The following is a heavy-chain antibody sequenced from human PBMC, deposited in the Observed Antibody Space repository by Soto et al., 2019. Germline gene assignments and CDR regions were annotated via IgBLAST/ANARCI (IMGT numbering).Heavy chain of an antibody. D-gene: IGHD3-3*01. CDR1: GGSVSRDNW. CDR3: AENGYYDLVN. J-gene: IGHJ4*02. CDR2: IHHSGST. V-gene: IGHV4-4*02. Sequence: SETLSLTCGVCGGSVSRDNWWSWVRQPPGKGLEWIGEIHHSGSTNYSQSLKSRVTMSVDKSRNQFSLKLTSVTAADTAVYYCAENGYYDLVNWGQGTRVAVSS.